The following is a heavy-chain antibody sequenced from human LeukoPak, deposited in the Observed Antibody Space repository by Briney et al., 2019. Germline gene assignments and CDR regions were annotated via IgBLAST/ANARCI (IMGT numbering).Heavy chain of an antibody. CDR2: VSSDNSTT. J-gene: IGHJ3*02. CDR1: GFTFSDYY. CDR3: ARVTPPFCGGDCLGVFDI. D-gene: IGHD2-21*02. Sequence: PRGSLRLSCVVSGFTFSDYYMSWIRQAPGKGLEWVSYVSSDNSTTYYADSVKGRFTISRDNAKNSLNLQMNSLRAEDTAVYYCARVTPPFCGGDCLGVFDIWGQGTMVTVSS. V-gene: IGHV3-11*01.